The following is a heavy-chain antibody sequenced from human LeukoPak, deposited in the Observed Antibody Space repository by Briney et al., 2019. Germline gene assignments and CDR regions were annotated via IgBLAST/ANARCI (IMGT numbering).Heavy chain of an antibody. V-gene: IGHV3-7*01. D-gene: IGHD3-10*01. CDR1: GFTFSSHW. CDR2: IKQDGSEK. Sequence: GWSLKLSCAASGFTFSSHWMSWVRQAPGKGLEWVANIKQDGSEKYYVDSAKGRFTISKDNAKNSLYLQMNSLRAEDTAVYYCARDLSRSFSMIRGLIQHREFDFWGRGTMVTVSS. CDR3: ARDLSRSFSMIRGLIQHREFDF. J-gene: IGHJ4*02.